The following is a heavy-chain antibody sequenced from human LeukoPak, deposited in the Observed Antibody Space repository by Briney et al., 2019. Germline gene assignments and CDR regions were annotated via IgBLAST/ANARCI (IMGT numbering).Heavy chain of an antibody. CDR3: AGLSYYDSSGPRPPFDY. CDR1: GYTFTSYG. J-gene: IGHJ4*02. CDR2: TSAYNGGT. D-gene: IGHD3-22*01. Sequence: ASVKVSCKASGYTFTSYGISWVRQAPGQGLEWMGWTSAYNGGTDYAQKLQGRVTMTTDTSTSTAYMELRSLRSDDTAVYYCAGLSYYDSSGPRPPFDYWGQGTLVTVSS. V-gene: IGHV1-18*01.